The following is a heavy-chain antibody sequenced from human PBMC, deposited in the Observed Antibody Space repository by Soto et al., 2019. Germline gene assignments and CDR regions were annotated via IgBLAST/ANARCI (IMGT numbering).Heavy chain of an antibody. Sequence: GGSLRLSCAASGFTFSNYWMNWVRQAPGKGLEWVSSIKSNSSHIYYSDSVKGRFTISRDNAKNSLYLQMNSLRAEDTAVYYCARDGLAAAAPGYWGQGTLVTVSS. D-gene: IGHD6-13*01. J-gene: IGHJ4*02. CDR3: ARDGLAAAAPGY. CDR2: IKSNSSHI. CDR1: GFTFSNYW. V-gene: IGHV3-21*01.